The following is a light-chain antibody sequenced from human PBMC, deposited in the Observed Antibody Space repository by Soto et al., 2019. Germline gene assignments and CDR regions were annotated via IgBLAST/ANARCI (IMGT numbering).Light chain of an antibody. V-gene: IGKV3-20*01. CDR1: QSVSSSY. Sequence: EIVLTQSPGTLSLSPGERATLSCSVSQSVSSSYLAWYQQKPGLAPRLLIYGASSRPTGIPDRFSGSGSGTDFTLNISRLKHDECAVYSCQQYGSPPYTFGQGTKLEIK. CDR2: GAS. J-gene: IGKJ2*01. CDR3: QQYGSPPYT.